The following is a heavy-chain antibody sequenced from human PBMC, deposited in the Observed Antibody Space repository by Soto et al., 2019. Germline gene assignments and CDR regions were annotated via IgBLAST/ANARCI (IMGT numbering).Heavy chain of an antibody. V-gene: IGHV4-4*02. CDR1: GGSISSSNW. Sequence: QVQLQASGPGLVKPSGTLSLTCAVSGGSISSSNWWSWVRQPPGKGLEWIGEIYHSGSTNYNPSLKSRVTIAVDKSKNQFSLKLSSVTAADTAVYYCARDYMVRGVMRWFDPWGQGTLVTVSS. CDR2: IYHSGST. D-gene: IGHD3-10*01. J-gene: IGHJ5*02. CDR3: ARDYMVRGVMRWFDP.